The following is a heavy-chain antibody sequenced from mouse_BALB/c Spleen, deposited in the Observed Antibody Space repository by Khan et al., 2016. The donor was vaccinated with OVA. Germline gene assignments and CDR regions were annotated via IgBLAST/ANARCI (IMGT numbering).Heavy chain of an antibody. D-gene: IGHD4-1*01. CDR3: ASHLTGSFAY. Sequence: EVELVESGGDLVKPGGSLKLSCAASGFTFSSYGMSWVRQTPDKRLEWVATISSDGSYTYYPDSVKGRFTISRDNVKNTLYLQMSSRKSEDTAMYYCASHLTGSFAYWGQGTLVTVSA. CDR2: ISSDGSYT. CDR1: GFTFSSYG. V-gene: IGHV5-6*01. J-gene: IGHJ3*01.